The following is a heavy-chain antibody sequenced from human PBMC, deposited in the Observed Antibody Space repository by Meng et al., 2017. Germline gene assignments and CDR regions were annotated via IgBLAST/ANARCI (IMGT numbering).Heavy chain of an antibody. CDR2: INPSGGST. CDR3: ARDGVEMATIPLDY. CDR1: GYTFTSYY. Sequence: ASAKISCKASGYTFTSYYMHCVRQAPGQGLEWMGIINPSGGSTSYAQKFQGRVTMTRDTSTSTVYMEQRSLRSEDKAVYYCARDGVEMATIPLDYWGQGTLVTVSS. D-gene: IGHD5-24*01. V-gene: IGHV1-46*01. J-gene: IGHJ4*02.